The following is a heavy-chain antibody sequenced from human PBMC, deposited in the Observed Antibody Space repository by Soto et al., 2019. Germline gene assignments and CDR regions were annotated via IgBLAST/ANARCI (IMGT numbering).Heavy chain of an antibody. J-gene: IGHJ6*02. Sequence: GGSLRLSCAASGFTFSNAWMNWVRQAPGKGLEWVGRIKSKTDGGTTENAATVKVRFTISRDDSKNKLYLQMNSLKTEDTAVYYCTTDADYSSSWYVGARTGYYGMDVWGQGTTVTVSS. V-gene: IGHV3-15*07. CDR1: GFTFSNAW. D-gene: IGHD6-13*01. CDR3: TTDADYSSSWYVGARTGYYGMDV. CDR2: IKSKTDGGTT.